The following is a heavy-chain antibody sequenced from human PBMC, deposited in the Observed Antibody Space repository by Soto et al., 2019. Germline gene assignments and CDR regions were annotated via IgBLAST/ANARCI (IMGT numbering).Heavy chain of an antibody. CDR1: GGSFSGYY. D-gene: IGHD3-10*01. CDR2: INHSGST. CDR3: ARGAVTMVRGVLSYYYGMDV. V-gene: IGHV4-34*01. Sequence: SETLSLTCAVYGGSFSGYYWSWIRQPPGKGLEWIGEINHSGSTNYNPSLKSRVTISVDTSKNQFSLKLSSVTAADTAVYHCARGAVTMVRGVLSYYYGMDVWGQGTTVTVSS. J-gene: IGHJ6*02.